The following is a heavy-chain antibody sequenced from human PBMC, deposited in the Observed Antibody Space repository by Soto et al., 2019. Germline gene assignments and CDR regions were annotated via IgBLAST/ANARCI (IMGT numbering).Heavy chain of an antibody. Sequence: ASVKVYCKASGYTFTSYYMHWVRQAPGQGLEWMGIINPSGGSTSYAQKFQGRVTMTRDTSTSTVYMELSSLRSEDTAVYYCARAEGPGPTLYWGQGTLVTVSS. CDR1: GYTFTSYY. CDR2: INPSGGST. CDR3: ARAEGPGPTLY. J-gene: IGHJ4*02. V-gene: IGHV1-46*01.